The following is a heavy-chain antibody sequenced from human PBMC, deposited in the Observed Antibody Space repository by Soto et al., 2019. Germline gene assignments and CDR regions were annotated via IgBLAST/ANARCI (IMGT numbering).Heavy chain of an antibody. J-gene: IGHJ4*02. V-gene: IGHV3-30*18. Sequence: GGSLRLSCAASGFTFSSYGMHWVRQAPGKGLEWVAVISYDGSNKYYADSVKGRSTISRDNSKNTLYLQMNSLRAEDTAVYYCAKIPSITGTDLDYWGQGTLVTVSS. CDR2: ISYDGSNK. CDR3: AKIPSITGTDLDY. D-gene: IGHD1-20*01. CDR1: GFTFSSYG.